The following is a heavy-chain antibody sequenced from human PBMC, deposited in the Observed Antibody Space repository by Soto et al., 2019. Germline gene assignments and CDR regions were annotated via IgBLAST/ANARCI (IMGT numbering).Heavy chain of an antibody. CDR3: ARPRYCSSTSCYRNVFDI. D-gene: IGHD2-2*02. CDR1: GGSFSGYY. Sequence: SETLSLTCAVYGGSFSGYYWSWIRQPPGKGLEWIGEINHSGSTNYNPSLKSRVTISVDTSKNQFSLKLSSVTAADTAVYYCARPRYCSSTSCYRNVFDIWGQGTMVTVSS. CDR2: INHSGST. V-gene: IGHV4-34*01. J-gene: IGHJ3*02.